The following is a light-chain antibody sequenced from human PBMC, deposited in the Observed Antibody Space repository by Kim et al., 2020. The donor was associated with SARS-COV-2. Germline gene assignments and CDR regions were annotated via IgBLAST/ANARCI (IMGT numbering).Light chain of an antibody. CDR1: QSISSW. Sequence: PYHLSASGGDRVTITGQASQSISSWLAWYQQKPGKAPKLLIYKASSLESGVPSRFSGSGSGTEFTLTISSLQPDDFATYYCQHQDSFGQGTKLEI. J-gene: IGKJ2*01. V-gene: IGKV1-5*03. CDR3: QHQDS. CDR2: KAS.